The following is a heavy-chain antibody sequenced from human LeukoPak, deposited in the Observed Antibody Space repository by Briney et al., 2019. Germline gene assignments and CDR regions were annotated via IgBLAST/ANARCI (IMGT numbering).Heavy chain of an antibody. CDR2: IYTSGST. CDR3: ARDLYYYYMDV. V-gene: IGHV4-61*02. Sequence: TLSLTCTVSGGTISSSSYCWGWIRQPAGKGLEWIGRIYTSGSTNYNPSLKSRVTISVDTSKNQFSLKLSSVTAADTAVYYCARDLYYYYMDVWGKGTTVTVSS. CDR1: GGTISSSSYC. J-gene: IGHJ6*03.